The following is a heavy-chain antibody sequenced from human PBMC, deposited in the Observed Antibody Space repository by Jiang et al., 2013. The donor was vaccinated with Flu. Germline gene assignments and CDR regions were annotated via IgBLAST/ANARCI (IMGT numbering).Heavy chain of an antibody. CDR1: GGSISSYC. CDR3: ARLSAAALDD. J-gene: IGHJ4*02. CDR2: ICYSGST. Sequence: KPSETLSLTCTVSGGSISSYCWSWIRQPPGKGLEWIGYICYSGSTTYNPSLKSRVTISIDTSKNQFSLKLTSVTAADTAIYYCARLSAAALDDWGQGTLVTVSS. D-gene: IGHD6-13*01. V-gene: IGHV4-59*08.